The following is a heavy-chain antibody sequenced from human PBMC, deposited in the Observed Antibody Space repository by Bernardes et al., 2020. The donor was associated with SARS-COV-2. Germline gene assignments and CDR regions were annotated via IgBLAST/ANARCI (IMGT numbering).Heavy chain of an antibody. J-gene: IGHJ6*02. CDR1: GYSFTTYL. CDR2: IDPSGGST. Sequence: AALKDSCKASGYSFTTYLINWVRQAPGQGLEWMGIIDPSGGSTTYAQKFQGRVTMTRDTSTSTVYMDLSSLRYEDTAVYYCARAPSDYYGMDVWGQGTTVTVSS. D-gene: IGHD2-2*01. V-gene: IGHV1-46*01. CDR3: ARAPSDYYGMDV.